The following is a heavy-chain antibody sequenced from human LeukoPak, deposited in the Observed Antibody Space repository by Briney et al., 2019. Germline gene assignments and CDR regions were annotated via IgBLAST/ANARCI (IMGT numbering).Heavy chain of an antibody. J-gene: IGHJ6*02. D-gene: IGHD3-10*02. CDR1: GASVYSDSSY. V-gene: IGHV4-61*01. CDR3: ARGYTERYYYVRYYYYGMDV. Sequence: SETLSLTCGVSGASVYSDSSYWTWIRQAPGKGLEWIGYVDYRGGTKYNASLKSRVTISLETSKNQFSLNLNSVIAADTAVYYCARGYTERYYYVRYYYYGMDVWGQGTTVTVSS. CDR2: VDYRGGT.